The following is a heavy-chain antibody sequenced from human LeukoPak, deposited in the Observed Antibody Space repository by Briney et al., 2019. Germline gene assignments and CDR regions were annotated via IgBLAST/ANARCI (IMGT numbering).Heavy chain of an antibody. J-gene: IGHJ4*02. V-gene: IGHV4-59*08. CDR3: ARHGDYASTTYDFDY. Sequence: SETLPLTCTVSGGSISGSYWSWIRQPPGKGLEWIGYIYYRGNTNYNPSLGSRVTISVDTSKNQFSLKLTSVTAADTAVYYCARHGDYASTTYDFDYWGQGTLVTVSS. CDR1: GGSISGSY. D-gene: IGHD2/OR15-2a*01. CDR2: IYYRGNT.